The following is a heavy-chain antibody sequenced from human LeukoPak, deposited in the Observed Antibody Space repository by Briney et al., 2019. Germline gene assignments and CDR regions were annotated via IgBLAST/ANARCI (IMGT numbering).Heavy chain of an antibody. V-gene: IGHV3-30*02. Sequence: GGSLRLSCAASGFTFSSYGMHWVRQAPGKGLEWVAFIRYDGSNKYYADSVKGRFTISRDNSKNTLYLQMNSLRAEDTAVYYCAKDRLRYCSGGSCYIFDYWGQGTLVTVSS. J-gene: IGHJ4*02. D-gene: IGHD2-15*01. CDR1: GFTFSSYG. CDR2: IRYDGSNK. CDR3: AKDRLRYCSGGSCYIFDY.